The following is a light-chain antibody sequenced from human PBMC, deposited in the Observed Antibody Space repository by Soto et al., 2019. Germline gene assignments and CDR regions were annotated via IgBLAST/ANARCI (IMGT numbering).Light chain of an antibody. Sequence: EIVMTQSPATLSVSPGERATLSCRASQSVSSNLAWYQQKPGQAPRLLIYGASTRATGIPARFSGSGSGTDFTLTISGLEPEDSAVYYCQQYGSAPFTFGGGTKVEIK. V-gene: IGKV3-20*01. CDR2: GAS. CDR3: QQYGSAPFT. CDR1: QSVSSN. J-gene: IGKJ4*01.